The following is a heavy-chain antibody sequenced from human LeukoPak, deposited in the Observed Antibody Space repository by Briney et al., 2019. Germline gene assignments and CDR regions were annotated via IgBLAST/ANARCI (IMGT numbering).Heavy chain of an antibody. CDR3: ARDVSEAFSSSWYGYYYYYMDV. D-gene: IGHD6-13*01. CDR1: GFTFSDYY. Sequence: GGSLRLSCAASGFTFSDYYMSWIRQAPGKGLEWVSYISSSGSTIYYADSVKGRFTISRDNAKNSLYLQMNSLRAEDTAVYYCARDVSEAFSSSWYGYYYYYMDVWGKGTTVTISS. J-gene: IGHJ6*03. V-gene: IGHV3-11*01. CDR2: ISSSGSTI.